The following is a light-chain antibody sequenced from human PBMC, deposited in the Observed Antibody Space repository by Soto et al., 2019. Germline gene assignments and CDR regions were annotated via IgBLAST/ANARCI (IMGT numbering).Light chain of an antibody. V-gene: IGLV2-14*01. CDR2: EVS. CDR1: SSDVGGYNY. J-gene: IGLJ1*01. CDR3: SSYSSITTGV. Sequence: QSALPQPASVSGSPGQSITISCTGTSSDVGGYNYVSWYQQHPGKAPKFMIFEVSNRPSGVSNRFSGSKSGNTASLTISGLQAEDEADYYCSSYSSITTGVFGTGTKLTVL.